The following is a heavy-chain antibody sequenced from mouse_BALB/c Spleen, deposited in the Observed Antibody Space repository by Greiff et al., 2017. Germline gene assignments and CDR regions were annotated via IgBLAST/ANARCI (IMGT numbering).Heavy chain of an antibody. J-gene: IGHJ3*01. Sequence: EVQLVESGGDLVKPGGSLKLSCAASGFTFSSYGMSWVRQTPDKRLEWVATISSGGSYTYYPDSVKGRFTISRDNAKNTLYLQMSSLKSEDTAMYYCAREEGKGGFAYWGQGTLVTVSA. CDR1: GFTFSSYG. CDR2: ISSGGSYT. V-gene: IGHV5-6*01. CDR3: AREEGKGGFAY.